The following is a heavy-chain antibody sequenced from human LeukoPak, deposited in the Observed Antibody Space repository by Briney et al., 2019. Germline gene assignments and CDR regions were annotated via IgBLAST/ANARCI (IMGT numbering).Heavy chain of an antibody. CDR1: GGSFSSYA. Sequence: SVTVSCKASGGSFSSYAFNWVRQGPGQGLEWMGGIIPLFGTPNYAQRFQGRVTITTDASTSTVYMDLSSLRSEDTAMYFCARSGVRGADLAFFDFWGQGTLVTVSS. J-gene: IGHJ4*02. V-gene: IGHV1-69*05. CDR2: IIPLFGTP. D-gene: IGHD3-10*01. CDR3: ARSGVRGADLAFFDF.